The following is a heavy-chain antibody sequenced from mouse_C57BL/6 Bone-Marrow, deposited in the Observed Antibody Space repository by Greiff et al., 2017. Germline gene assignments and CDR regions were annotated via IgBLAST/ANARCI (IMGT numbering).Heavy chain of an antibody. J-gene: IGHJ4*01. Sequence: DVMLVESGGGLVQSGRSLRLSCATSGFTFSDFYMEWVRQAPGKGLEWIAASRNKANDYTTEYSASVKGRFIVSRDTSQSILYLQMNALRAEDTAIYCCARDDYWGQGTSVTVSS. CDR1: GFTFSDFY. CDR2: SRNKANDYTT. CDR3: ARDDY. V-gene: IGHV7-1*01.